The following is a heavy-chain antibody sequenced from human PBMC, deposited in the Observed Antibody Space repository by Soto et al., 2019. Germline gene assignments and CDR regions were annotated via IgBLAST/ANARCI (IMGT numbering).Heavy chain of an antibody. CDR2: INPNSGGT. CDR3: ASHHVYSSGWYADY. CDR1: GYTFTGYY. V-gene: IGHV1-2*02. D-gene: IGHD6-19*01. Sequence: QVQLVQSGAEVKKPGASVKVSCKASGYTFTGYYMHWVRQAPGQGLEWMGWINPNSGGTNYAQKCQGRVTMTRDTSISTAYMELSRLRSDDTAVYYCASHHVYSSGWYADYWGQGTLVTVSS. J-gene: IGHJ4*02.